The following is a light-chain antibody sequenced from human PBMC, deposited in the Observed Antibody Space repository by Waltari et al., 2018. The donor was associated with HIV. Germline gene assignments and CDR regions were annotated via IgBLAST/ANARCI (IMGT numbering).Light chain of an antibody. CDR1: QSVLYSSNNKNY. J-gene: IGKJ3*01. Sequence: DIVMTQSPDSLAVSLGEWATINCKSSQSVLYSSNNKNYLAWYQQKPGQSPKLLIYWASTRESGVPDRFRGSGSGTDFTLTISSLQAEDVAVYYCQQYYTTPFTFGPGTKVDIK. V-gene: IGKV4-1*01. CDR2: WAS. CDR3: QQYYTTPFT.